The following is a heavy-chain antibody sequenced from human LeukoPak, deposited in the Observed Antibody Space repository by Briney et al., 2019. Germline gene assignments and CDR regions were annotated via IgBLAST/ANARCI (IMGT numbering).Heavy chain of an antibody. CDR2: IKQDGSEK. CDR1: GFTFSTFW. J-gene: IGHJ4*02. CDR3: ARDHDIAVPGDY. Sequence: PGGSLRLSCAASGFTFSTFWMSWVRQAPGKGLEWVANIKQDGSEKYYVDSVKGRFTISRDNAKNSLYLQMNSLRAEDTAVYYCARDHDIAVPGDYWGQGTLVTVSS. V-gene: IGHV3-7*01. D-gene: IGHD6-19*01.